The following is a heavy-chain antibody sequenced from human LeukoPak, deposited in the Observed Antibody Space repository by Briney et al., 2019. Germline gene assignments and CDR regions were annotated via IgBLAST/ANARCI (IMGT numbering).Heavy chain of an antibody. Sequence: TGGSLRLSCAASGFTFSSYAMHWVRQAPGKGLEYVSAISSNGGSTYYATSVKGRFTISRDNSKNTLYLQMGSLRAEDMAVYYCARAGGPYYGSGSYIAYWGQGTLVTVSS. CDR3: ARAGGPYYGSGSYIAY. V-gene: IGHV3-64*01. D-gene: IGHD3-10*01. CDR2: ISSNGGST. J-gene: IGHJ4*02. CDR1: GFTFSSYA.